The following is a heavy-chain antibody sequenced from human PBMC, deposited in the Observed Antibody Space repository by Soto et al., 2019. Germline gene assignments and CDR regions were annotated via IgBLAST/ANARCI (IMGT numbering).Heavy chain of an antibody. J-gene: IGHJ4*02. Sequence: GGSLRLSCAASGFTFSSYAMSWVRQAPGKGLEWVSAISGSGGSTYYADSVKGRFTISRDNSKNTLYLQMNSLRAEDTAVYYCAKDIRGYTYGYPFDYWGQGTLVTVSS. D-gene: IGHD5-18*01. CDR3: AKDIRGYTYGYPFDY. V-gene: IGHV3-23*01. CDR1: GFTFSSYA. CDR2: ISGSGGST.